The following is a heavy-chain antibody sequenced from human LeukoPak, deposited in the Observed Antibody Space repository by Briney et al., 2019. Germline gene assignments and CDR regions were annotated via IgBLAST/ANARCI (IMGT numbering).Heavy chain of an antibody. Sequence: GASVKVSCKASGYTFTGYYMHWVRQAPGQGLEWMGWINPNSGGTNYAQKFQGRVTMTRDTSISTTYMELSRLRSDDTAVYYCARDSRYYYGSGSYYTRTFDYWGQGTLVTVSS. V-gene: IGHV1-2*02. J-gene: IGHJ4*02. CDR1: GYTFTGYY. D-gene: IGHD3-10*01. CDR3: ARDSRYYYGSGSYYTRTFDY. CDR2: INPNSGGT.